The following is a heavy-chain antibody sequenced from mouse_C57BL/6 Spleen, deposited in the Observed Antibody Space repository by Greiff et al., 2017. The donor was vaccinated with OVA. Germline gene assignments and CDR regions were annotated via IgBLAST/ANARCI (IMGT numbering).Heavy chain of an antibody. CDR3: TGRAAQYYFDY. CDR2: IDPETGGT. J-gene: IGHJ2*01. V-gene: IGHV1-15*01. Sequence: QVQLQQSGAELVRPGASVTLSCKASGYTFTDYEMHWVKQTPVHGLEWIGAIDPETGGTAYNQKFKGKAILTADKSSSTAYIALRSLTSEDSAVYYCTGRAAQYYFDYWGQGTTLTVSS. D-gene: IGHD3-2*02. CDR1: GYTFTDYE.